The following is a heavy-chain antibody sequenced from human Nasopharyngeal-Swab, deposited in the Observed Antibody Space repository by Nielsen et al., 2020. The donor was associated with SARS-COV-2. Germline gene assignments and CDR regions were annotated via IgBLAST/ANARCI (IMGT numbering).Heavy chain of an antibody. D-gene: IGHD6-13*01. CDR1: GFTFSSYA. J-gene: IGHJ6*02. CDR3: ARDQGSSWYTYYYYYGMDV. Sequence: GESLKISCAASGFTFSSYAMHWVRQAPGKGLEWVAVISYDGSKKYYADSVKGRFTISRDNSKNTLYLQMNSLRAEDTAVYYCARDQGSSWYTYYYYYGMDVWGQGTTVTVS. V-gene: IGHV3-30-3*01. CDR2: ISYDGSKK.